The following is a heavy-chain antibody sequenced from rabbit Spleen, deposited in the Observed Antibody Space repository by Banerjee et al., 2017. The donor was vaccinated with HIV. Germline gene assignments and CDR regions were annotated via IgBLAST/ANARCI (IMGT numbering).Heavy chain of an antibody. J-gene: IGHJ6*01. CDR1: GLDFSSRYW. Sequence: QSLEQSGGDLVKPGASLTLTCTASGLDFSSRYWPCWVRQAPGKGLEWIACVDGGSSGSSYYASWAKGRFTISKTSSTTVTLQMTSLTAADTATYFCARDSGSSFSSYGMDLWGPGTLVTVS. V-gene: IGHV1S40*01. CDR3: ARDSGSSFSSYGMDL. CDR2: VDGGSSGSS. D-gene: IGHD8-1*01.